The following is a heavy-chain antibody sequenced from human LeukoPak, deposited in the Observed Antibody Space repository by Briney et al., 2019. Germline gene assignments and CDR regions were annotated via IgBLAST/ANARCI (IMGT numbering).Heavy chain of an antibody. Sequence: GESLKISCQGSGYSFTSYWIGWVRQMPGKGLEWMGIIYPGDSDTRYSPSFQGQVTISADKSISTAYLQWSSLKASDTAMYYCARALGYCSGGSCYYYYYGMDVWGQGTTVTVSS. J-gene: IGHJ6*02. V-gene: IGHV5-51*01. CDR2: IYPGDSDT. CDR1: GYSFTSYW. D-gene: IGHD2-15*01. CDR3: ARALGYCSGGSCYYYYYGMDV.